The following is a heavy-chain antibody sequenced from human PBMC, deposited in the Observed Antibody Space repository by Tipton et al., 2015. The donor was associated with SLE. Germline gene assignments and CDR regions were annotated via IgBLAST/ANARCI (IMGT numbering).Heavy chain of an antibody. D-gene: IGHD2-15*01. V-gene: IGHV1-46*01. Sequence: QVQLVQSGTEVKKPGASLKVSCKASGYTFTSYYMHWVRQAPGQGLEWMGIINPSGGSTSYAQKFQGRVTMTRDTSTSTVYMELSSLRSEDTAVFYCARGYGGGGPFDIWGQGTMVTVSS. CDR2: INPSGGST. CDR3: ARGYGGGGPFDI. J-gene: IGHJ3*02. CDR1: GYTFTSYY.